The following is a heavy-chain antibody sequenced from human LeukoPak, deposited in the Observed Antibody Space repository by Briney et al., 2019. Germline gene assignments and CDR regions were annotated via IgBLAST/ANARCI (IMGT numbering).Heavy chain of an antibody. CDR3: AKDPRRVARLITFGGGRPYYFDY. V-gene: IGHV3-74*01. Sequence: GGSLRLSCVASGFTFSSYRMHWVRQAPGKGLVWVSRIKSDGSSTSYADSVKGRFTISRDNAKNTLYLQMNSLRAEDTAVYYCAKDPRRVARLITFGGGRPYYFDYWGQGTLVTVSS. D-gene: IGHD3-16*01. CDR1: GFTFSSYR. J-gene: IGHJ4*02. CDR2: IKSDGSST.